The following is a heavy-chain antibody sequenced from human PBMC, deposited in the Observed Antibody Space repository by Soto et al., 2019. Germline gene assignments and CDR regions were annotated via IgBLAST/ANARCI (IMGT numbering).Heavy chain of an antibody. CDR2: ISGSGGST. J-gene: IGHJ6*02. CDR1: GFTFSSYA. D-gene: IGHD2-2*02. V-gene: IGHV3-23*01. CDR3: AKAIGYCSSTSCYTGLAYYYYGMDV. Sequence: PGGSLRLSCAASGFTFSSYAMSWVRQAPGKGLEWVSAISGSGGSTYYADSVRGRFTISRDNSKNTLYLQMNSLRAEDTAVYYCAKAIGYCSSTSCYTGLAYYYYGMDVWGQGTTVTVS.